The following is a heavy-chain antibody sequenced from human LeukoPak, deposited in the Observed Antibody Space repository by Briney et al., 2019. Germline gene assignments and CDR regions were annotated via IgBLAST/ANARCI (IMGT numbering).Heavy chain of an antibody. J-gene: IGHJ4*02. CDR3: ASRLYCSNTRCRNFPFAY. CDR1: GGTFSSYA. V-gene: IGHV1-69*13. D-gene: IGHD2-2*01. Sequence: SVKVSCKASGGTFSSYAINWVRQAPGQGLEWMGGIIPIFGTAIYAQKFQDRVTITADESTSTAYMELSSLRSEDTAIYYCASRLYCSNTRCRNFPFAYWGQGTLVTVSS. CDR2: IIPIFGTA.